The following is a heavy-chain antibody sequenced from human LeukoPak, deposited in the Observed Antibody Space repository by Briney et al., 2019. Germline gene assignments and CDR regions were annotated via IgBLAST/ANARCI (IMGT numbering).Heavy chain of an antibody. D-gene: IGHD3-22*01. Sequence: GASVKVSCKASGCTFTSDDINWVRQATGQGLEWMGWMNPNSGNTGYAQKFQGRVTMTRNTSISTAYMELSSLRSEDTAVYYCARAGTDSSGYYFPTDYWGQGTLVTVSS. CDR1: GCTFTSDD. CDR2: MNPNSGNT. CDR3: ARAGTDSSGYYFPTDY. J-gene: IGHJ4*02. V-gene: IGHV1-8*01.